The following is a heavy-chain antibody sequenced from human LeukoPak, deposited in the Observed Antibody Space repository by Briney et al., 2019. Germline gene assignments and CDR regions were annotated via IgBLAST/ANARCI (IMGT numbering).Heavy chain of an antibody. V-gene: IGHV4-34*01. D-gene: IGHD3-22*01. Sequence: SETLSLTCAVYGGSFSGYYWSWIRPPPGKGLEWIGEINHSGSTNYNPSLKSLVTISVDTSKNQFSLKLSSVTGADTAVYYCARSYDSSGYYYAGNWFDPWGQGTLVTVSS. CDR2: INHSGST. CDR1: GGSFSGYY. CDR3: ARSYDSSGYYYAGNWFDP. J-gene: IGHJ5*02.